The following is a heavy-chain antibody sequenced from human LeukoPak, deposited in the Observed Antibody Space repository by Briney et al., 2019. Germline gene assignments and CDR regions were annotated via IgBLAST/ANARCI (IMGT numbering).Heavy chain of an antibody. Sequence: ASVKVSCKASGYTFTSYYMHWVRQAPGQGLEWMGIINPSGGSTSYAQKFQGRVTMTGDTSTSTVYMELSSLRFEDTAVYYCAAYQNYCSGGSCYLDWGQGTLVTVSS. CDR1: GYTFTSYY. V-gene: IGHV1-46*01. J-gene: IGHJ4*02. D-gene: IGHD2-15*01. CDR2: INPSGGST. CDR3: AAYQNYCSGGSCYLD.